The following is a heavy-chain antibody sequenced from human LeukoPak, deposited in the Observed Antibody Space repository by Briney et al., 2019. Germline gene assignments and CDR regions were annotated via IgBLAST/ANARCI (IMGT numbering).Heavy chain of an antibody. CDR1: GYTFTSYG. J-gene: IGHJ4*02. CDR2: ISAYNGNT. Sequence: ASVKVSCKASGYTFTSYGISWVRQAPGQGLEWMGWISAYNGNTNYAQKLQGRVTMTTDTSTSTAYMELRSLRSDDTAVYYCARLLGYCSSTSCPLFDYWGQGPLVTVSS. D-gene: IGHD2-2*01. CDR3: ARLLGYCSSTSCPLFDY. V-gene: IGHV1-18*01.